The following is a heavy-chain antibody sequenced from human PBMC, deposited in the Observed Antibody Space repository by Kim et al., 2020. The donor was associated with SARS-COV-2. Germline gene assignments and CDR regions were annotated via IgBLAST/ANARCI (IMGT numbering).Heavy chain of an antibody. V-gene: IGHV4-59*01. CDR1: GGSISSYY. CDR3: AGCYGDYEAFDI. D-gene: IGHD4-17*01. J-gene: IGHJ3*02. Sequence: SETLSLTCTVSGGSISSYYWSWIRQPPGKGLEWIGYIYYSGSTNYNPSLKSRVTISVDTSKNQFSLKLSSVTAADTAVYYCAGCYGDYEAFDIWGQGTMVTVSS. CDR2: IYYSGST.